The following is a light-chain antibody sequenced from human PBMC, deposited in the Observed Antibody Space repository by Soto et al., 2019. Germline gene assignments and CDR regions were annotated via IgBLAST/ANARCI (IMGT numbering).Light chain of an antibody. CDR3: SSYAGSNNLRV. Sequence: QSALTQPPSASGSPGQSVTISCTGTSSDVGGYNYVSWYQQHPGKAPKLMIYEVNERPSGVPDRFSGSKSGNTASLTVSGLQADDEADYYCSSYAGSNNLRVFGGGTKVTVL. CDR1: SSDVGGYNY. V-gene: IGLV2-8*01. J-gene: IGLJ3*02. CDR2: EVN.